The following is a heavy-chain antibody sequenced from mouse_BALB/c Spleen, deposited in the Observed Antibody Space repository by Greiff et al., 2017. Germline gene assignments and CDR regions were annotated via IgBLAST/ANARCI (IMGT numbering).Heavy chain of an antibody. Sequence: VQLQQSGPSLVKPSQTLSLTCSVTGDSITSGYWNWIRKFPGNKLEYMGYISYSGSTYYNPSLKSRISITRDTSKNQYYLQLNSVTTEDTATYYCARHYYGSSSAWFAYWGQGTLVTVSA. D-gene: IGHD1-1*01. V-gene: IGHV3-8*02. CDR1: GDSITSGY. CDR3: ARHYYGSSSAWFAY. CDR2: ISYSGST. J-gene: IGHJ3*01.